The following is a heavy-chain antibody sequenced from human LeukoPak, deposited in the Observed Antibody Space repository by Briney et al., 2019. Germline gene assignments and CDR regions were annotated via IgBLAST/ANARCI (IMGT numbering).Heavy chain of an antibody. D-gene: IGHD3-16*02. CDR3: ARRSLDGDYVWGSYRYESYNWFDP. Sequence: ASVKVSCTASGYTFTSYDINWVRQATGQGLEWMGWMNPNSGNTGYAQKVQGRVTMTRNTSISTAYMELSSLRSEDTAVYYCARRSLDGDYVWGSYRYESYNWFDPWGQGTLVTVSS. CDR2: MNPNSGNT. V-gene: IGHV1-8*01. CDR1: GYTFTSYD. J-gene: IGHJ5*02.